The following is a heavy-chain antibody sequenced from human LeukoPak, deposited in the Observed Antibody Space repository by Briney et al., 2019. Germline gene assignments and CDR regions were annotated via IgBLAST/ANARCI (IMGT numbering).Heavy chain of an antibody. J-gene: IGHJ4*02. CDR1: GYTFTDYY. CDR2: VDPEDGET. D-gene: IGHD6-13*01. V-gene: IGHV1-69-2*01. CDR3: ATGRDHSRSWVYYFDY. Sequence: ASVKISCKVSGYTFTDYYMHWVQQAPGKGLEWLGLVDPEDGETIYAEKFQGRVTITADTSTDTAYMELSSLRSEDTAVYYCATGRDHSRSWVYYFDYWGQGTLVTVSS.